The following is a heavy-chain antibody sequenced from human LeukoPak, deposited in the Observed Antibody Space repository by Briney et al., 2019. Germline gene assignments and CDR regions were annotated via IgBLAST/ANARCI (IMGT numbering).Heavy chain of an antibody. CDR2: ISAYNGNT. CDR3: ARTHPLLTYDSSGYSTY. CDR1: GYTFTSYY. Sequence: GASVKGSCKASGYTFTSYYMHWVRQAPGQGLEWMGWISAYNGNTNYAQKLQGRVTMTTDTSTSTAYTELRSLRSDDTAVYYCARTHPLLTYDSSGYSTYWGQGALVTVSS. V-gene: IGHV1-18*04. D-gene: IGHD3-22*01. J-gene: IGHJ4*02.